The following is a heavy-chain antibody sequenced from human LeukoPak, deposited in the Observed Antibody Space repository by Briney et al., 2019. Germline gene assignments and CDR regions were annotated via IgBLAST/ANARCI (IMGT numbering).Heavy chain of an antibody. V-gene: IGHV4-4*02. CDR1: GGSISSSNW. Sequence: PSGTLSLTCAVSGGSISSSNWWSWVRQPPGKGLEWIGSIYYSGSTYYNPSLESRVTISVDTSKNQFSLKLSSVTAADTAVYYCANSWSMVGELSLSGFDYWGQGTLVTVSS. CDR3: ANSWSMVGELSLSGFDY. J-gene: IGHJ4*02. CDR2: IYYSGST. D-gene: IGHD3-16*02.